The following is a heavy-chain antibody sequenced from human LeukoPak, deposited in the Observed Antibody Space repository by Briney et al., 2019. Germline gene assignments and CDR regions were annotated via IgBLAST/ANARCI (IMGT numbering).Heavy chain of an antibody. D-gene: IGHD3-16*01. Sequence: PSETLSLTCAVYGGSFSGYYWSWIRQPPGKGLEWIGEINHSGSTNYNPSLKSRVTISVDTSKNQFSLKLSSVTAADTAVYYCARGSVWNWFDPWAREPWSPSPQ. V-gene: IGHV4-34*01. CDR1: GGSFSGYY. J-gene: IGHJ5*02. CDR3: ARGSVWNWFDP. CDR2: INHSGST.